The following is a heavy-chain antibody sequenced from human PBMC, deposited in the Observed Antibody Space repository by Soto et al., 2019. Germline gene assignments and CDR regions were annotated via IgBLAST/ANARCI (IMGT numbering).Heavy chain of an antibody. D-gene: IGHD4-4*01. CDR2: IWYDGSNK. V-gene: IGHV3-33*01. Sequence: GGSLRLSCAASGFTFSSYGMHWVRLAPGKGLEWVAVIWYDGSNKYYADSVKGRFTISRDNSKNTLYLQMNSLRAEDTAVYYCAGLIHDYSNYAVPVYYYYGMDVWGQGTTVTVSS. J-gene: IGHJ6*02. CDR3: AGLIHDYSNYAVPVYYYYGMDV. CDR1: GFTFSSYG.